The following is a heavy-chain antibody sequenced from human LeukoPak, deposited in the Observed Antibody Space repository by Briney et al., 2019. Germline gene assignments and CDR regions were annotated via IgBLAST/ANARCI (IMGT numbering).Heavy chain of an antibody. D-gene: IGHD3-22*01. CDR2: ISWNSGSI. CDR3: AKDGDSSGYLDY. Sequence: PGRSLRLSCAASGFTFDDYAMHWVRQVPGKGLEWVSGISWNSGSIGYADTVKGRFTISRDNAKNSLYLQMNSLRAEDTALYYCAKDGDSSGYLDYWGQGTLVTVSS. J-gene: IGHJ4*02. CDR1: GFTFDDYA. V-gene: IGHV3-9*01.